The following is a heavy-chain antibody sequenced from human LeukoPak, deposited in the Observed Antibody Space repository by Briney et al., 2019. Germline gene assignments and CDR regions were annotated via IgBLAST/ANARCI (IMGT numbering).Heavy chain of an antibody. V-gene: IGHV4-59*01. J-gene: IGHJ4*02. CDR1: GGSISSYY. D-gene: IGHD5-18*01. CDR3: ARADGQLWRRYYFDY. Sequence: PSETLSLTCTVSGGSISSYYWSWIRQPPGKGLEWIGYIYYSGSTNYNPSLKSRVTISVDTSKNQFSLKLSSVTAADTAVYYCARADGQLWRRYYFDYWGQGTLVTVSS. CDR2: IYYSGST.